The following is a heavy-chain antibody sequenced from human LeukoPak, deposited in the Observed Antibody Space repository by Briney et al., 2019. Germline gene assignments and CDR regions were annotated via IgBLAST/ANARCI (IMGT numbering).Heavy chain of an antibody. J-gene: IGHJ4*02. CDR1: GHTFTSYG. V-gene: IGHV1-18*04. CDR3: ARVLEGILTGYRNFDY. CDR2: ISAYNGNT. D-gene: IGHD3-9*01. Sequence: GASVKVSCKASGHTFTSYGISWVRQAPGQGLEWMGWISAYNGNTNYAQKLQGRVTMTTDTSTSTAYMELRSLRSDDTAVYYCARVLEGILTGYRNFDYWGQGTLVTVSS.